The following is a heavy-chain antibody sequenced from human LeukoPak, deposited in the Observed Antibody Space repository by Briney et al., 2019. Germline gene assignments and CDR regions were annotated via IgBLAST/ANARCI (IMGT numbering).Heavy chain of an antibody. CDR3: ASLKNSGWGNAFHF. CDR1: GFTFSSYG. D-gene: IGHD6-19*01. J-gene: IGHJ3*01. CDR2: IRNDGSNK. V-gene: IGHV3-30*02. Sequence: GGSLRLSCAASGFTFSSYGMHWVRQAPGKGLDWVAFIRNDGSNKYYADSVKGRFTISRDNSKNTLYLQMNSLRAEDTAVYYCASLKNSGWGNAFHFWGQGTMVTVSS.